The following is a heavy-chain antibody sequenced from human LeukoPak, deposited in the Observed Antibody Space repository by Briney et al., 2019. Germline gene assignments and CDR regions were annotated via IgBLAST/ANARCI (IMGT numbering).Heavy chain of an antibody. CDR1: GFPFNTYA. CDR2: IRPTGTNT. D-gene: IGHD3-3*02. J-gene: IGHJ4*02. V-gene: IGHV3-23*01. Sequence: PVGSLRLSCAASGFPFNTYAMSWVRQAPGKGLEYISVIRPTGTNTYYASSVKGRFTISRDDSRPTVYLQMSSLRAEDTAIYYCAKLAFYETSAPLRDISFWGQGTLVTVSS. CDR3: AKLAFYETSAPLRDISF.